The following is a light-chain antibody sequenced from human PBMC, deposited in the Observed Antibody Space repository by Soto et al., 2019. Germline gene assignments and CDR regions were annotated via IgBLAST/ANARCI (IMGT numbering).Light chain of an antibody. CDR1: QDIRRY. V-gene: IGKV1-39*01. J-gene: IGKJ1*01. CDR2: AAS. Sequence: DIQMTQSPSSLSASVGDRVTITCRASQDIRRYLNWYQQKPGKAPNLLIHAASSLQSGVPSRFSGSGSGTDFTLTISSLQREDYATYYCQQSYSRPPTFGQGTKVEIK. CDR3: QQSYSRPPT.